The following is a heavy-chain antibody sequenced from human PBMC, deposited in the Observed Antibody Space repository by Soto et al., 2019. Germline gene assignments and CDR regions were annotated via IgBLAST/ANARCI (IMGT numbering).Heavy chain of an antibody. D-gene: IGHD5-18*01. CDR1: GYSFTSYW. Sequence: GGSLKISCEGSGYSFTSYWIGWLSQMPGKGLEWMGIIYPGDSDTRYTPSFQGQVTISADKSISTAYLQWSSLKASDTAMYYCARRGDSAMLVDYWGQGTLVTVS. CDR3: ARRGDSAMLVDY. J-gene: IGHJ4*02. CDR2: IYPGDSDT. V-gene: IGHV5-51*01.